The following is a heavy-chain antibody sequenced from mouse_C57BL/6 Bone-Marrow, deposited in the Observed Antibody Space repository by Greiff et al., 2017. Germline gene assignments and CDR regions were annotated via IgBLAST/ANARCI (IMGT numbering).Heavy chain of an antibody. CDR3: ARHGYYDYPWFAY. J-gene: IGHJ3*01. CDR2: FYPGSGSI. CDR1: GYTFTEYT. D-gene: IGHD2-4*01. V-gene: IGHV1-62-2*01. Sequence: QVQLQQSGAEQVKPGASVKLSCKASGYTFTEYTIHWVKQRSGQGLEWIGWFYPGSGSIKYNEKFKDKDTLTADKSSSTVYMELSRLTSEDSAVYFCARHGYYDYPWFAYWGQGTLVTVSA.